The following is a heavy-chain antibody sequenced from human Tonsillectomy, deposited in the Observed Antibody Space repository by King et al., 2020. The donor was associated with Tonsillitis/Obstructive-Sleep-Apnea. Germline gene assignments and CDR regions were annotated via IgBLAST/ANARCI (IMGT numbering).Heavy chain of an antibody. D-gene: IGHD3-22*01. CDR1: GFTFSSYA. V-gene: IGHV3-30*04. Sequence: VQLVESGGGVVQPGRSLRLSCAASGFTFSSYALHWVRQAPGKGLEWVALISYDGSNKYYADSVKGRFTISRDNSKNTLYLQMNSLRAEDTAVYYCARDLYYYDSSTYLDYWGQETLVTVSS. CDR2: ISYDGSNK. J-gene: IGHJ4*02. CDR3: ARDLYYYDSSTYLDY.